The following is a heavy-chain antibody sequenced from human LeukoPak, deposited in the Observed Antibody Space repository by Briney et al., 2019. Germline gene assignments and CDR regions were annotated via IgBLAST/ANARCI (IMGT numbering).Heavy chain of an antibody. CDR2: ISSSSSYI. CDR3: AREGSGSYYLATDY. D-gene: IGHD3-10*01. V-gene: IGHV3-21*01. J-gene: IGHJ4*02. CDR1: GFTFSSYD. Sequence: PGGSLRLSCAASGFTFSSYDMNWVRQGPGKGLEWVSSISSSSSYIYYVDSVKGRFTISRGNAKNSLYLQMNSLRAEDTAVYYCAREGSGSYYLATDYWGQGTLVTVSS.